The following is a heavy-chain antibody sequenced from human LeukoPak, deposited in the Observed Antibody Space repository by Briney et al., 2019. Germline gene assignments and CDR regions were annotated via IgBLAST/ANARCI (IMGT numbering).Heavy chain of an antibody. V-gene: IGHV3-21*01. CDR2: ISSSSSYI. CDR1: GFTFSSYS. Sequence: PGGSLRLSCAASGFTFSSYSMNWVRQAPGKGLEWVSSISSSSSYIYYADSVKGRFTISRDNAKNSLYLQTNSLRAEDTAVYYCARDRGTYYDFWSGYYTGPPARVVLDVWGKGTTVTVSS. CDR3: ARDRGTYYDFWSGYYTGPPARVVLDV. D-gene: IGHD3-3*01. J-gene: IGHJ6*04.